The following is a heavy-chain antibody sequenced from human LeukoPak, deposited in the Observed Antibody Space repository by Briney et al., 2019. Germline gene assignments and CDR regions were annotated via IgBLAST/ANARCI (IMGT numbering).Heavy chain of an antibody. Sequence: GGSLRLSCAASGFTFSSYGMHWVRQAPGKGLEWVAVIWYDGSNKYYADSVKGRFTISRDNSKNTLYLQMNSLRAEDTAVYYCARTYYYGSGSYLGGIDYWGQGTLVTVSS. J-gene: IGHJ4*02. D-gene: IGHD3-10*01. CDR1: GFTFSSYG. V-gene: IGHV3-33*01. CDR3: ARTYYYGSGSYLGGIDY. CDR2: IWYDGSNK.